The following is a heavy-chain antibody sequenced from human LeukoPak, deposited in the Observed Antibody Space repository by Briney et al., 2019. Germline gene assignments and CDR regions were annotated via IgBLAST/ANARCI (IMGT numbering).Heavy chain of an antibody. D-gene: IGHD3-22*01. CDR2: ISAYNGNT. CDR3: ARDRYYYDSSGYFYN. V-gene: IGHV1-18*01. J-gene: IGHJ4*02. Sequence: GASVKVSCKASGYTFTSYGISWVRQAPGQGLEWMGWISAYNGNTNYAQKLQGRVTMTTDTSTSTAYMELRSLRSDDTAVYYCARDRYYYDSSGYFYNWGQGTLVTVSS. CDR1: GYTFTSYG.